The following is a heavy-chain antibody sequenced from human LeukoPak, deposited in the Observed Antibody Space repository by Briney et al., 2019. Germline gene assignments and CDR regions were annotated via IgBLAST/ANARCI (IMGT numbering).Heavy chain of an antibody. D-gene: IGHD5-18*01. V-gene: IGHV3-49*04. CDR1: GFTFRDYA. J-gene: IGHJ6*03. CDR2: IKKTADGLTT. Sequence: GGSLRLSCTFSGFTFRDYALTWVRQTPGKGLEWVGFIKKTADGLTTEYAASAKGRFSIPGDDSKNIVYLQMNSLTAEDSGFYYCTRSYVNRQDTARVSVRYYYYYYMDVWGTGTTVAVSS. CDR3: TRSYVNRQDTARVSVRYYYYYYMDV.